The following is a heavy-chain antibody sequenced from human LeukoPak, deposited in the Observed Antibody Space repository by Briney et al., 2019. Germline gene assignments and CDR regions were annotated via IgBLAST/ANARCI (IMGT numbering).Heavy chain of an antibody. D-gene: IGHD1-26*01. V-gene: IGHV1-24*01. CDR2: FHPEDDEI. J-gene: IGHJ4*02. CDR3: VTGDHSPYYFHY. CDR1: GSSLSGLS. Sequence: ASVKVSCTVSGSSLSGLSKHWVRHSPPKGLEWLGGFHPEDDEIIYAQNFQGRVTMTEDTSTDTAYMELRSLRSEDTAVYYCVTGDHSPYYFHYWGQGTLVTVSS.